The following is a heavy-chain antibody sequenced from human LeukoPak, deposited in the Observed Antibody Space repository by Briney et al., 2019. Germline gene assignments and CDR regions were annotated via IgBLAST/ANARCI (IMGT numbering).Heavy chain of an antibody. CDR2: ISGYSGKT. J-gene: IGHJ4*02. Sequence: ASVKVSCKASGYTFTRYGLSWVRQAPGPGLEWMGWISGYSGKTTYAQTLQDRVTMTTETSTSTASMELRSLRSDDTAVYYCARGDSGYVPHDYWGQGTLVTVSS. D-gene: IGHD5-12*01. V-gene: IGHV1-18*01. CDR3: ARGDSGYVPHDY. CDR1: GYTFTRYG.